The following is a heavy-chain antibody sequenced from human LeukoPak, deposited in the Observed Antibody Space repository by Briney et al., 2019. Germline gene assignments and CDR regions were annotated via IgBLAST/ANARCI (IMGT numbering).Heavy chain of an antibody. D-gene: IGHD3-22*01. J-gene: IGHJ4*02. Sequence: ASVNVSCKSSGYTFTSYDINWVRQATGQGREWMGWINPNSGGTNYAQKFQGRVTMTRDTSISRAYMALRRLTSDDTAVYYCARATGGYYDYFDYWGQGTLLTVSS. V-gene: IGHV1-2*02. CDR3: ARATGGYYDYFDY. CDR2: INPNSGGT. CDR1: GYTFTSYD.